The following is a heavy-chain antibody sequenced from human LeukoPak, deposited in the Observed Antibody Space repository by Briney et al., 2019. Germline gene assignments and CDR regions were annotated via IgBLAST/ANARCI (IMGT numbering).Heavy chain of an antibody. J-gene: IGHJ4*02. CDR2: ISGSGGST. CDR3: AKSRQLGIAVAGNYFDY. Sequence: PGRSLRLSCAASGFTFSSHAMNWVRQAPGKGLEWVSAISGSGGSTYYADSVKGRFTISRDKSQNTLYLQMNSLRGEDTAVYYCAKSRQLGIAVAGNYFDYWGQGTLVTVSS. CDR1: GFTFSSHA. V-gene: IGHV3-23*01. D-gene: IGHD6-19*01.